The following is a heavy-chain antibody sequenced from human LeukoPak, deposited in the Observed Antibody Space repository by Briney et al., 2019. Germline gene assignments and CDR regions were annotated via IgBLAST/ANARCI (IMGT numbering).Heavy chain of an antibody. CDR1: GGSISSYY. D-gene: IGHD5-18*01. Sequence: SETLSLTCTVSGGSISSYYWSWIRQPPGKGLEWIGYIYYSGSTNYNPSLKSRVTISVDTSKNQFSLKLSSVTAADTAVYYCASIGYSYGLFGYWGQGTLVTVSS. CDR2: IYYSGST. CDR3: ASIGYSYGLFGY. V-gene: IGHV4-59*08. J-gene: IGHJ4*02.